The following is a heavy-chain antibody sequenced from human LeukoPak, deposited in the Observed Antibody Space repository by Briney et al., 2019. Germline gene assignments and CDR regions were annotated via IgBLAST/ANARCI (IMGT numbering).Heavy chain of an antibody. CDR1: GDSISSYY. V-gene: IGHV4-59*12. CDR2: IYYSGST. J-gene: IGHJ4*02. D-gene: IGHD6-19*01. Sequence: SETLSLTCTVSGDSISSYYWSWIRQPPGKGLQWIGYIYYSGSTNHNPSLKSRVTMSVDTSNNQFSLKLSSVTAADTAVYYCARETEVPGGRSWDFWGQGTPVTVSS. CDR3: ARETEVPGGRSWDF.